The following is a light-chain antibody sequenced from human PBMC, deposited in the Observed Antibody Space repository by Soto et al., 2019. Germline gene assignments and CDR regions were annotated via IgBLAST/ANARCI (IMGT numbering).Light chain of an antibody. Sequence: EIVMTQSPATLSVSPGERTTLSCRASQSVSSKLAWYQQKPGQAPRLLIYGASTRATGIPARFSGSGSGTEFTLTISSLQSEDFAVYYCQQYNNWFWTFGQGTKVDNK. CDR3: QQYNNWFWT. V-gene: IGKV3-15*01. CDR1: QSVSSK. CDR2: GAS. J-gene: IGKJ1*01.